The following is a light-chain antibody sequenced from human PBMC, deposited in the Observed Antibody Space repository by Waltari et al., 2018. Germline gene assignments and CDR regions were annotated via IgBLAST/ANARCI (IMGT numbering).Light chain of an antibody. J-gene: IGKJ2*01. CDR1: QSIRNF. CDR2: GAS. V-gene: IGKV1-39*01. CDR3: QQTYSPPPYT. Sequence: DLQMTQSPSSLSAFVGDRVTITCRASQSIRNFLSWYQQKSGKAPELLIFGASTLQDGAPSRFRGSGSGTDFTLTISGLQPEDFGTYYCQQTYSPPPYTFGQGTKLEIK.